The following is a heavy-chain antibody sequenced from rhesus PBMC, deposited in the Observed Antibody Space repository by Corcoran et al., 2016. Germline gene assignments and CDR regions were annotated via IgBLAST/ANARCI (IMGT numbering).Heavy chain of an antibody. J-gene: IGHJ4*01. CDR2: VDPEDGAA. D-gene: IGHD2-21*01. CDR3: ATEYCTGSGCYGYFDY. Sequence: EVQLVQSGAEVKKPGASVKISCKASGYTFTDYYLHWVRQAPGRGLEWMGRVDPEDGAARHPQKVQDRGSITADTYTDTAYMELSSLRSEDTAVYYCATEYCTGSGCYGYFDYWGQGVLVTVSS. CDR1: GYTFTDYY. V-gene: IGHV1-111*02.